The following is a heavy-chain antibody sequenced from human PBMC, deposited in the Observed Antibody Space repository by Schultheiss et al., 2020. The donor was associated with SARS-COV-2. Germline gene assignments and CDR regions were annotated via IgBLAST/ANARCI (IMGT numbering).Heavy chain of an antibody. D-gene: IGHD3-3*01. V-gene: IGHV3-53*01. J-gene: IGHJ6*02. CDR1: GFTVSSNY. CDR2: IYSGGST. Sequence: GSLRLSCAASGFTVSSNYMSWVRQAPGKGLEWVSVIYSGGSTYYADSVKGRFTISRDNSKNTLYLQMNSLRAEDTAVYYCAGFWSGYPHPGMDVWGQGTTVTVSS. CDR3: AGFWSGYPHPGMDV.